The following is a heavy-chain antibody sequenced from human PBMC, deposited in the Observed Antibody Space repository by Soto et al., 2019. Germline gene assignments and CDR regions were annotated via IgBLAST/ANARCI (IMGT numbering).Heavy chain of an antibody. V-gene: IGHV4-34*01. Sequence: SETVSLTCAVYGGSFSGYYWSWIRQPPGKGLEWIGEINHSGSTNYNPSLKGRVTISVDTSKNQFSLKLSSVTAADTAVYYCARTYSSGWYNWFDPWGQGTLVTVSS. CDR1: GGSFSGYY. CDR2: INHSGST. J-gene: IGHJ5*02. CDR3: ARTYSSGWYNWFDP. D-gene: IGHD6-19*01.